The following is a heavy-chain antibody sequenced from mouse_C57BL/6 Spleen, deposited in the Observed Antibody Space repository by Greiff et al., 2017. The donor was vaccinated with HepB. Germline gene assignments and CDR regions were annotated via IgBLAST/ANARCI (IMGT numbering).Heavy chain of an antibody. J-gene: IGHJ4*01. CDR1: GFTFSDYG. CDR2: ISSGSSTI. D-gene: IGHD1-1*01. Sequence: EVKLVESGGGLVKPGGSLKLSCAASGFTFSDYGMHWVRQAPEKGLEWVAYISSGSSTIYYADTVKGRFTISRDNAKNTLFLQMTSLRSEDTAMYYCARKAGSSAYYAMDYWGQGTSVTVSS. CDR3: ARKAGSSAYYAMDY. V-gene: IGHV5-17*01.